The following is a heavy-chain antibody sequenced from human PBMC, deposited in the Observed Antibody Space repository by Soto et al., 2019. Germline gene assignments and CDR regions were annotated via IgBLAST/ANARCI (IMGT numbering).Heavy chain of an antibody. CDR2: SWSGGRGE. V-gene: IGHV3-33*06. J-gene: IGHJ4*02. D-gene: IGHD3-22*01. CDR3: AKDDDTSSHYSLLDF. CDR1: GFTFRTFG. Sequence: RRGSLRVSCAPSGFTFRTFGIHWVPQAPGKGLGWVGLSWSGGRGEGCVDSVRSRFTISRDYSKTTVYLQMNSLRVDDMAVYYCAKDDDTSSHYSLLDFRGQGTLVTVSS.